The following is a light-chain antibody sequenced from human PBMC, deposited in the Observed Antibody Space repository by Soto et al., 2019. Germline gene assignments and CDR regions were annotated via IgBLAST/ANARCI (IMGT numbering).Light chain of an antibody. V-gene: IGKV3-20*01. CDR3: QQYGISPPYT. CDR2: GAS. CDR1: QSVSSSY. J-gene: IGKJ2*01. Sequence: EIVLTQSPGTLSLSPGERATLSRRASQSVSSSYLAWYQQKPGQAPRLLIYGASSRATGIPDRFSGSGSGTDFTLTISRLEPEDFAVYYCQQYGISPPYTFGQGTKLEIK.